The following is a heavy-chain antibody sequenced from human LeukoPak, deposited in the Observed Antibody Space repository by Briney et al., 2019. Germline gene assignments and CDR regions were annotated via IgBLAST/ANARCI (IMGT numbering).Heavy chain of an antibody. CDR2: IYYSGST. D-gene: IGHD6-13*01. CDR1: GGSISSSSYY. J-gene: IGHJ3*02. CDR3: ARDRGIAAAGTIAFDI. V-gene: IGHV4-39*02. Sequence: SETLSLTCTVSGGSISSSSYYWGWIRQPPGKGLEWIGSIYYSGSTYYNPSLKSRVTISVDTSKNQFSLKLSSVTAADTAVYYCARDRGIAAAGTIAFDIWGQGTMVTVSS.